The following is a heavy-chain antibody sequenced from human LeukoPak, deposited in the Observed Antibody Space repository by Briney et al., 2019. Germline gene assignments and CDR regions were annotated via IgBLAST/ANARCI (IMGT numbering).Heavy chain of an antibody. CDR1: GFTFSSYG. V-gene: IGHV3-30*02. CDR3: ANSGVRLLYSGSHLGY. D-gene: IGHD1-26*01. J-gene: IGHJ4*02. Sequence: GGSLRLSCAASGFTFSSYGMHWVRQAPGKGLEWVAFIRYDGSNKYYADSMKGRFTISRDNAKNSLFLQMNSLRAEDTAVYYCANSGVRLLYSGSHLGYWGQGTLVTVSS. CDR2: IRYDGSNK.